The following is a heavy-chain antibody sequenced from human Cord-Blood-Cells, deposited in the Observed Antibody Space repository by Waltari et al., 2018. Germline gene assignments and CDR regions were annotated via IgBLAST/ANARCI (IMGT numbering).Heavy chain of an antibody. V-gene: IGHV4-59*11. CDR1: GGSLSSHS. CDR2: IYYSGST. J-gene: IGHJ5*02. D-gene: IGHD2-2*01. CDR3: ARLVGCSSTSCYFWFDP. Sequence: QVQLQESGPGLVKPSETLSLPCPVSGGSLSSHSWSWLRQPPGKGLEWIGYIYYSGSTNYNPSLKSRVTISVDTSKNQFSLKLSSVTAADTAVYYCARLVGCSSTSCYFWFDPWGQGTLVTVSS.